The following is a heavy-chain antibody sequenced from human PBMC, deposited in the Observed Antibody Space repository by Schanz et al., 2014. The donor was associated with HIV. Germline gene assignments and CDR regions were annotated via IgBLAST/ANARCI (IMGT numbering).Heavy chain of an antibody. D-gene: IGHD2-15*01. Sequence: QVQLVESGGGVVQPGRSLRLSCVASGFTFTSYAMTWVRQAPGKGLEWVAVIWYDGSNKYYADSVKGRFTISRDNSKNTLYLQMNSLRAEDTAVYYCARRSTPGGYYGMDVWGQGTTVIVSS. CDR1: GFTFTSYA. V-gene: IGHV3-33*08. CDR3: ARRSTPGGYYGMDV. J-gene: IGHJ6*02. CDR2: IWYDGSNK.